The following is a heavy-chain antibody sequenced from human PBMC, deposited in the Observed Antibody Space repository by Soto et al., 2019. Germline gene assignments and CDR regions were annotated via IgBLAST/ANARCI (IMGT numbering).Heavy chain of an antibody. J-gene: IGHJ3*02. V-gene: IGHV3-7*04. D-gene: IGHD3-22*01. CDR2: IKPDGSQK. CDR1: GFTFSTYW. CDR3: ARGDYCDSSGPVSDAFDI. Sequence: EVQLVESGGGLVQPGGSLRLSCAASGFTFSTYWMSWVRQAPGKGLEWVANIKPDGSQKWYVDSVKGRFTISRDNAKNSLYLQMNSLRAEYTAVYYCARGDYCDSSGPVSDAFDIWGQGTMVTVSS.